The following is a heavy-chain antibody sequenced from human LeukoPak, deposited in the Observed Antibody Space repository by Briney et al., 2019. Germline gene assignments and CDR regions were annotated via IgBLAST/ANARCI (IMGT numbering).Heavy chain of an antibody. CDR3: ASPSGYSSGWNPFDH. Sequence: GGSLRLSCAASGFTFSSYWMSWVRQAPGKGLEWVANIKQDGTEKYYVDSVRGRSTISRDNAKNSLYLQMNSLRAEDTAMYYCASPSGYSSGWNPFDHWGQGTLVTVSS. D-gene: IGHD6-19*01. CDR2: IKQDGTEK. V-gene: IGHV3-7*01. CDR1: GFTFSSYW. J-gene: IGHJ4*02.